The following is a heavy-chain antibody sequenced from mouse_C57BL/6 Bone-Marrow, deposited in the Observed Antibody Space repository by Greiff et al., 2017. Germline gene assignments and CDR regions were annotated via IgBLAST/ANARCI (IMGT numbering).Heavy chain of an antibody. CDR1: GYTFTTYP. D-gene: IGHD2-1*01. Sequence: LVESGAELVKPGASVKMFCKASGYTFTTYPIAWMKQNPGKSLEWICTFHPYTDDTKYNEKFKGKATLTVEKSSSTVYLELSRLTSVDSAVXYSARGGNYGGYYFDRWGQGNTLTVS. CDR3: ARGGNYGGYYFDR. CDR2: FHPYTDDT. J-gene: IGHJ2*01. V-gene: IGHV1-47*01.